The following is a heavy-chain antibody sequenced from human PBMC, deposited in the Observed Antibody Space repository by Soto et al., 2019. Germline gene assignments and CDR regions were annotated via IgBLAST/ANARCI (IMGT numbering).Heavy chain of an antibody. D-gene: IGHD6-13*01. CDR2: ISFDGTNK. CDR3: AKDQYSSIWYYGVDY. CDR1: GFSFSRYG. J-gene: IGHJ4*02. V-gene: IGHV3-30*18. Sequence: HVQLVESGGGVVQPGRSRRLSCAASGFSFSRYGMHWVRQAPGKGLEWVAVISFDGTNKYYADSVKGRFTISRDNSKNTLYLQMNSLRTEDTAVYYCAKDQYSSIWYYGVDYWGQGTLATVSP.